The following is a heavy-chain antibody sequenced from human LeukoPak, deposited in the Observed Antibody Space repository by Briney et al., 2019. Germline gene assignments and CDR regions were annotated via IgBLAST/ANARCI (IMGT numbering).Heavy chain of an antibody. V-gene: IGHV4-59*08. D-gene: IGHD3-22*01. J-gene: IGHJ3*02. CDR1: GGSISSYY. Sequence: SETLSLTCTVSGGSISSYYWSWIRQPPGKGLEWIGYIYYSGSTNYNPSLKSRVTISVDTSKNQFSLKLSSMTAADTAVYYCARLYYYDSSAAFDIWGQGTMVTVSS. CDR3: ARLYYYDSSAAFDI. CDR2: IYYSGST.